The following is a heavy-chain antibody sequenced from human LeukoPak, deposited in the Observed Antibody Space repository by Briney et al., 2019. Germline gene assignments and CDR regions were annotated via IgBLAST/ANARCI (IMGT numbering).Heavy chain of an antibody. Sequence: GGSLRLSCAASGFTFSSYWMHWVRQAPGKGLVWVSRIKGDGSSASYADSVKGRFPISRDNAKNTLYLQMNSLRAEDTAVYYCARDLRTPSDTNIAIDYRGQGTLVTVSS. CDR1: GFTFSSYW. CDR2: IKGDGSSA. V-gene: IGHV3-74*01. CDR3: ARDLRTPSDTNIAIDY. D-gene: IGHD4-23*01. J-gene: IGHJ4*02.